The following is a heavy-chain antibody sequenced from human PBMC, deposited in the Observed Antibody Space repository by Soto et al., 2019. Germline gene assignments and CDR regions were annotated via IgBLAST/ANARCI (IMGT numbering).Heavy chain of an antibody. CDR3: ARSPPLKHIAALSYYYYYGMDV. J-gene: IGHJ6*02. CDR2: IIPIFGTA. Sequence: SVKVSCKASGGTFSSYAISWVRQAPGQGLEWMGGIIPIFGTANYAQKFQGRVTITADESTSTAYMELSSLRSEDTAVYYCARSPPLKHIAALSYYYYYGMDVWGQGTTVTV. V-gene: IGHV1-69*13. CDR1: GGTFSSYA. D-gene: IGHD6-6*01.